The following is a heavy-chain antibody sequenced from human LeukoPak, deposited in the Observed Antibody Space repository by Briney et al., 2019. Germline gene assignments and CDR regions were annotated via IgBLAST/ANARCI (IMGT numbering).Heavy chain of an antibody. V-gene: IGHV3-21*01. Sequence: PGGSLGLSCAASGFTFSSYSMNWVRQAPGKGLEWVSSITSSSSYIYYADSVKGRFTISRDNAKNSLYLQMNSLRAEDTAVYYCARDLIVGATGDVFDIWGQGTMVTVSS. CDR2: ITSSSSYI. CDR3: ARDLIVGATGDVFDI. J-gene: IGHJ3*02. CDR1: GFTFSSYS. D-gene: IGHD1-26*01.